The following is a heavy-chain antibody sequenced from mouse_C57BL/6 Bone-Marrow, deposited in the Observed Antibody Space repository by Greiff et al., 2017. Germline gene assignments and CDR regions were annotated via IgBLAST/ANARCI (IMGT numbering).Heavy chain of an antibody. D-gene: IGHD1-1*01. CDR2: ISYDGSN. Sequence: ESGPGLVKPSQSLSLTCSVTGYSITSGYYWNWIRQFPGNKLEWMGYISYDGSNNYNPSLKNRISITRDTSKNQVFLKLNSLTTEDTATYYCARGGTTVVATDYWGQGTTLTVSS. CDR3: ARGGTTVVATDY. CDR1: GYSITSGYY. V-gene: IGHV3-6*01. J-gene: IGHJ2*01.